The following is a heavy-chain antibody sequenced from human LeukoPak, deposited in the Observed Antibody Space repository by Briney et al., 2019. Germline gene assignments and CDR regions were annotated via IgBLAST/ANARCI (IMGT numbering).Heavy chain of an antibody. J-gene: IGHJ5*02. CDR2: IKSKTDGGTT. CDR3: TRGRYCSSTSCSPNWFDP. Sequence: GGSLRLSCAASGFTFSNAWMSWVRQALGKGLEWVGRIKSKTDGGTTDYAAPVKGRFTISRDDSKNTLYLQMNSLKTEDTAVYYCTRGRYCSSTSCSPNWFDPWGQGTLVTVSS. D-gene: IGHD2-2*01. V-gene: IGHV3-15*01. CDR1: GFTFSNAW.